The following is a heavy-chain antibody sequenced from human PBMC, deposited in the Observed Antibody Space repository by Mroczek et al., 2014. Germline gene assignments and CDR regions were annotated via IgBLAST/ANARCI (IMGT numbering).Heavy chain of an antibody. CDR3: ARENWGPFDY. D-gene: IGHD7-27*01. J-gene: IGHJ4*02. Sequence: QVQLVESGGGVVQPGRSLRLSCAASGFTFSSYAMHWVRQAPGKRLEWVAVISYDGSNKYYADSVKGRFTISRDNSKNTLYLQMNSLRAEDTAVYYCARENWGPFDYWGQGTLVTVSS. CDR2: ISYDGSNK. V-gene: IGHV3-30-3*01. CDR1: GFTFSSYA.